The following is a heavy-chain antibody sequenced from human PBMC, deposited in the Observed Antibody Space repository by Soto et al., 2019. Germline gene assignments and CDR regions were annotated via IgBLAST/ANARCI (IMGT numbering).Heavy chain of an antibody. Sequence: QVQLVESGGGVVQPGRSLRLSCAASGFTFSSYGMHWVRQAPGKGLEWVAVIWYDGSNKYYADSVKGRFTISRDNSKNTLYLHLNSLRAEDTAVYYCAREVEGATGNWFDPWGQGTLVTVSS. CDR3: AREVEGATGNWFDP. CDR1: GFTFSSYG. V-gene: IGHV3-33*01. CDR2: IWYDGSNK. J-gene: IGHJ5*02. D-gene: IGHD1-26*01.